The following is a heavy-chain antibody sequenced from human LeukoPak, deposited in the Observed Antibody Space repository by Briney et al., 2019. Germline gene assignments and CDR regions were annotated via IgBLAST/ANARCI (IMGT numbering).Heavy chain of an antibody. Sequence: GGSLRLSCAASGFTFSNARMSWVRQAPGKGLEWVGRIKSKTDGGTTDYAAPVKGRFTISRDDSKNTLYLQMNSLKTEDTAVYYCTREFYYDSSPFDYWGQGTLVTVSS. CDR3: TREFYYDSSPFDY. V-gene: IGHV3-15*01. J-gene: IGHJ4*02. CDR1: GFTFSNAR. D-gene: IGHD3-22*01. CDR2: IKSKTDGGTT.